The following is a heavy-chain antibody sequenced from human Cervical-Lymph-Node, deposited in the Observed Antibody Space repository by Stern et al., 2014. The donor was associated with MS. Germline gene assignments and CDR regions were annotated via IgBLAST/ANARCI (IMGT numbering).Heavy chain of an antibody. V-gene: IGHV1-69*06. J-gene: IGHJ4*02. Sequence: QVQLVQSGAEVKKPGSSVKVSCKASGDTFSSYAINWVRQGPGQGLEWMGGIAPVIGTTNYAQKFQGRVTNTADKSTNTAYMELMTLRSEDTDVYDCARGGGLVGYFDYWGQGTLVSVSS. D-gene: IGHD1-26*01. CDR1: GDTFSSYA. CDR3: ARGGGLVGYFDY. CDR2: IAPVIGTT.